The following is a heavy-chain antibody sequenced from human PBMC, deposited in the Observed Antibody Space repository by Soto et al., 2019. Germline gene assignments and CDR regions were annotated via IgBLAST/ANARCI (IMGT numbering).Heavy chain of an antibody. V-gene: IGHV3-30-3*01. CDR1: GFTFGSYA. J-gene: IGHJ6*02. D-gene: IGHD6-13*01. CDR3: ARDRAHRSVSSSWYGKRGYYYYGMDV. CDR2: ISYDGSNK. Sequence: PGGSLRLSCAASGFTFGSYAMHWVRQAPGKGLEWVAVISYDGSNKYYADSVKGRFTISRDNSKNTLYLQMNSLRAEDTAVYYCARDRAHRSVSSSWYGKRGYYYYGMDVWGQGTTVTVSS.